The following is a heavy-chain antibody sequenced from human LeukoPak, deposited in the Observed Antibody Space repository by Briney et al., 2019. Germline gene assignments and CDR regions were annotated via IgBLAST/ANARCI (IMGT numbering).Heavy chain of an antibody. V-gene: IGHV1-18*01. CDR3: ARDLSPVTTDYYYYYKDV. CDR1: GYTFTSYG. D-gene: IGHD4-11*01. J-gene: IGHJ6*03. Sequence: ASVKVSCKASGYTFTSYGISWVRQAPGQGLEWMGWISAYNGNTNYAQKLQGRVTMTTDTSTSTAYMELRSLRSDDTAVYYCARDLSPVTTDYYYYYKDVWGKGTTVTVSS. CDR2: ISAYNGNT.